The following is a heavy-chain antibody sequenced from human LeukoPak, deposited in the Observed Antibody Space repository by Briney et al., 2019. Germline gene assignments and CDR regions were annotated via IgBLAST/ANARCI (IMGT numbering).Heavy chain of an antibody. D-gene: IGHD1-14*01. V-gene: IGHV2-70*01. Sequence: SGPTLVNPTQTLTLTCTFSGFSLTTSGMCVSWIRQPPGKALEWLALIDWDDDKSYRTSLKTRLTLSKDTSKNQLVLTMTNMDPVDTATYYCARGSSPGFGYWGQGTLVTVSS. CDR2: IDWDDDK. J-gene: IGHJ4*02. CDR3: ARGSSPGFGY. CDR1: GFSLTTSGMC.